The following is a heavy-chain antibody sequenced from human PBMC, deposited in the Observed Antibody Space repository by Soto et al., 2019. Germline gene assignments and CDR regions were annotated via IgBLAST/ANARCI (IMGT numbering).Heavy chain of an antibody. CDR2: IFYTGST. CDR1: GGSITNYY. J-gene: IGHJ4*02. CDR3: ARSPSMIRGVILAW. D-gene: IGHD3-10*01. Sequence: QVQLQESCPGLVKTSETLSLTCTVSGGSITNYYWNWIRQAPGKGLEWIGYIFYTGSTNYNPSLKSRVTIAVDTSENQFSLKLSSVTAADTAVYFCARSPSMIRGVILAWWGQGMLVTVSS. V-gene: IGHV4-59*08.